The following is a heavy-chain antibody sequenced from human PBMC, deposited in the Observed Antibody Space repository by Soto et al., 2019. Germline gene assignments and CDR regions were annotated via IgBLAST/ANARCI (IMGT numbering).Heavy chain of an antibody. Sequence: QGQLVQSGVEVQKPGSSVRVSCKASGDTFKNSVISWVRQAPGQGLEWMGGTIPLFGTTDYAQKFQGRLTITTDESTTTAYMEVSRLTSEDTAVYYCVAELDFGKLSVVWGQGTTVIVSS. J-gene: IGHJ6*02. CDR3: VAELDFGKLSVV. D-gene: IGHD3-10*01. V-gene: IGHV1-69*01. CDR2: TIPLFGTT. CDR1: GDTFKNSV.